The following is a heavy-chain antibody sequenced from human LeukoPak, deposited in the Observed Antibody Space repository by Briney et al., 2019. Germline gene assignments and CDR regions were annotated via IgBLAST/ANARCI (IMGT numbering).Heavy chain of an antibody. CDR1: GGSISSYY. Sequence: PSETLSLTCAVSGGSISSYYWSWIRQPPGKGLEWIGYIYYSGSTNYNPSLKSRVTISLDTPRNQFSLKLSSVTAADTAVYYCARDCSGASCYDYWSQGTLVTVSS. J-gene: IGHJ4*02. CDR3: ARDCSGASCYDY. D-gene: IGHD2-15*01. CDR2: IYYSGST. V-gene: IGHV4-59*01.